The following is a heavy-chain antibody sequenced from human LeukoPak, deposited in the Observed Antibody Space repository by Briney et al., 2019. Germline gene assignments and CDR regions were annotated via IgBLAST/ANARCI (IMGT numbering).Heavy chain of an antibody. D-gene: IGHD1-26*01. J-gene: IGHJ4*02. Sequence: GGSLRLSCAASGFTFSSYAMTWVRQAPGKGLEWVSTINAAGGSTYYADSVKGRLTISRDNSKNTLYLQMNSLRAEDTAVYSCAKDSGTYYKAFDYWGQGILVTVSS. CDR2: INAAGGST. V-gene: IGHV3-23*01. CDR1: GFTFSSYA. CDR3: AKDSGTYYKAFDY.